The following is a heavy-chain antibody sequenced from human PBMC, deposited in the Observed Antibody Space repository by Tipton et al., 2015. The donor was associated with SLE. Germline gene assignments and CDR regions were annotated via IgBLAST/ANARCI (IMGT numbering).Heavy chain of an antibody. Sequence: TLSLTCAVSGGSISGCYWTWIRQSPGQGLDWIGEINRSGFTTFNPSLKSRLTMSVDTSNNQFSLNLTSVTAADTAVYYCASLRFYGDYDLGRWGQGALVTVSS. CDR2: INRSGFT. CDR1: GGSISGCY. D-gene: IGHD4-17*01. V-gene: IGHV4-34*01. J-gene: IGHJ4*02. CDR3: ASLRFYGDYDLGR.